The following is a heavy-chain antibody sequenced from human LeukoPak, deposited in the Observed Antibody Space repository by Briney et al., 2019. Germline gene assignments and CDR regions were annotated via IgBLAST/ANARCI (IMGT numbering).Heavy chain of an antibody. CDR1: GFTYSSYW. CDR2: IKGGGSYT. Sequence: GGSLRLSCAASGFTYSSYWMHWVRQAPGKGLVWVSRIKGGGSYTFYADSVKGRFTISRDNAKNTLYLQMNSLRAEDTAVYYCASQGASTYGGYNWGQGTLVTVSS. V-gene: IGHV3-74*01. CDR3: ASQGASTYGGYN. D-gene: IGHD4-17*01. J-gene: IGHJ4*02.